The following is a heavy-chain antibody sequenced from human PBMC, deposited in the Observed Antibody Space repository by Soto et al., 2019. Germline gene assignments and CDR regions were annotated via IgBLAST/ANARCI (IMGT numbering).Heavy chain of an antibody. CDR1: GFTFSSYG. CDR3: ASTLENYYYYGMDV. V-gene: IGHV3-30*03. CDR2: ISYDGSNK. Sequence: GSLRLSCAASGFTFSSYGMHWVRQAPGKGLEWVAVISYDGSNKYYADSVKGRFTISRDNSKNTLYLQMNSLRAEDTAVYYCASTLENYYYYGMDVWGQGTTVTVSS. D-gene: IGHD3-16*01. J-gene: IGHJ6*02.